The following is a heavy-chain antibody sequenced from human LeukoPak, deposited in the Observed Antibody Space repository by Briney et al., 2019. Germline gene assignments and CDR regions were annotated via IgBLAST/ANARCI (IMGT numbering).Heavy chain of an antibody. CDR3: ARVPIVMRKDFCEY. CDR2: IIPIFGTA. Sequence: ASVKVSCKASGGTFSSYAISWVRQAPGQGLEWMGGIIPIFGTANYAQKFQGRVTITADESTGTAYMELSSLRSEDTDVYYCARVPIVMRKDFCEYWGQRTLVTVSS. D-gene: IGHD1-26*01. J-gene: IGHJ4*02. V-gene: IGHV1-69*13. CDR1: GGTFSSYA.